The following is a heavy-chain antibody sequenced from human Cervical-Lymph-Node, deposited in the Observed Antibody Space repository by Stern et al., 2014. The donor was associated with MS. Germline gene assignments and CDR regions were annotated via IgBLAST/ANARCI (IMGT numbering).Heavy chain of an antibody. CDR1: GYNFINYW. D-gene: IGHD2-21*01. J-gene: IGHJ4*02. V-gene: IGHV5-51*03. CDR2: IYPGYSDI. Sequence: VQLGQSGAELKKPGESLKISCKTSGYNFINYWIAWVREVPGKGLEWIGIIYPGYSDIRSSPSFQGHVPISVDKSITTAYLQWNSLKASDTAVYYCARWSVACDYWGQGALITVSS. CDR3: ARWSVACDY.